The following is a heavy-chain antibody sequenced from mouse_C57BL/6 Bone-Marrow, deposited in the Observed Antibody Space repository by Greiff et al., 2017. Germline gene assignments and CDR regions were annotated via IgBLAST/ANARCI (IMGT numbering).Heavy chain of an antibody. CDR1: GYTFTSYW. Sequence: QVQLQQPGAELVRPGSSVKLSCKASGYTFTSYWMHWVKQRPIQGLDWIGNIDPSDSDTHYNQKFKDKATLTVDKSSSTAYMQLSSLTSEVSAVYFCARWGVYYYSSSYVHWYFDVWGTGTTVTVSS. J-gene: IGHJ1*03. CDR2: IDPSDSDT. CDR3: ARWGVYYYSSSYVHWYFDV. D-gene: IGHD1-1*01. V-gene: IGHV1-52*01.